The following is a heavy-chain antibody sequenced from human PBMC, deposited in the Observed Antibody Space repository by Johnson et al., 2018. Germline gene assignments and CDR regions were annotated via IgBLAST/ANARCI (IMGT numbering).Heavy chain of an antibody. Sequence: VELVQSGAEVKKPGESLKISCKGSGYSFTSYWIGWVRQMPGKGLEWMGIIYPGDSDTRYSPSFQGQGTISADKSISTAYLQSSSLKASDTAMYYCARRQLWQQLYDAFDIWGQGTMVTVSS. CDR2: IYPGDSDT. J-gene: IGHJ3*02. CDR1: GYSFTSYW. D-gene: IGHD6-13*01. CDR3: ARRQLWQQLYDAFDI. V-gene: IGHV5-51*01.